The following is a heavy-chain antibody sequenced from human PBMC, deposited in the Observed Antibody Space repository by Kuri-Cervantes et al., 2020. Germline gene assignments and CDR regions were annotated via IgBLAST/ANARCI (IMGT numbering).Heavy chain of an antibody. CDR3: AKVAMAGPYFYYYYTDV. V-gene: IGHV3-9*01. CDR1: GFTFDDYA. CDR2: ISWNSGSI. D-gene: IGHD2-21*01. J-gene: IGHJ6*03. Sequence: SLKISCAASGFTFDDYAMHWVRQAPGKGLEWVSGISWNSGSIGYADSVKGRFTISRDNAKNSLYLQMNNLRAEDTALYYCAKVAMAGPYFYYYYTDVWGKGTTVTVSS.